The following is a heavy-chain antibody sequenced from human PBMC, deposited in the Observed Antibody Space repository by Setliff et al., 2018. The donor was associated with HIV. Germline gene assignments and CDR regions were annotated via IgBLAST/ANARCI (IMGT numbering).Heavy chain of an antibody. D-gene: IGHD3-10*01. V-gene: IGHV4-30-2*06. J-gene: IGHJ4*02. Sequence: SETLSLTCAVSGDSMSSGDYSWNWIRQSPGKGLEWIGYIYPSGRTYYNPSLKNRVTMSIDRSKKQFSLNLSSVTAADTALYFCVREGAGSGSYYLDFWGRGILVTVS. CDR1: GDSMSSGDYS. CDR2: IYPSGRT. CDR3: VREGAGSGSYYLDF.